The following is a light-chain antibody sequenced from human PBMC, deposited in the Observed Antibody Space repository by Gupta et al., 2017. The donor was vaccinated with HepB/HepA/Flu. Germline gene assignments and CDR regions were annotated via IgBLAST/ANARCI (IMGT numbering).Light chain of an antibody. CDR1: QGIRKD. J-gene: IGKJ4*01. Sequence: DIQMPQSPSSLSASVEDRVTILCRASQGIRKDLGWYQQKPGKAPKCLIYDASRLQSGVPSKFSSSGSGTEFTLTISSLQPEEFATYYCLQQNSYPLTFGGGTKVEIK. CDR3: LQQNSYPLT. CDR2: DAS. V-gene: IGKV1-17*01.